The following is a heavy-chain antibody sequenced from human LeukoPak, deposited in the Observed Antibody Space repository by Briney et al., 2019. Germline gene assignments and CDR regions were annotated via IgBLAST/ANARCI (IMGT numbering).Heavy chain of an antibody. CDR3: ARAGNTGDYFDY. J-gene: IGHJ4*02. Sequence: PSETLSLTCSVSGGSISSYYWSWIRQPPGKGLEWIGYIYYSGSTNYNPSLNSRVTASIHTSKNQFSLKLSSVTAADTAVYYCARAGNTGDYFDYWGQGTLVTVSS. D-gene: IGHD1/OR15-1a*01. V-gene: IGHV4-59*01. CDR2: IYYSGST. CDR1: GGSISSYY.